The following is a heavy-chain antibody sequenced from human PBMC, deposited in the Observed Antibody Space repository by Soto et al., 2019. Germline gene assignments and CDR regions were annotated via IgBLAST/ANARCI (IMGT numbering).Heavy chain of an antibody. J-gene: IGHJ5*02. V-gene: IGHV1-3*01. CDR2: ITAGDGDT. Sequence: QVHLVQSGAEVKKPGASVKVSCKASGYIFTNYAIHWVRQAPGERLEWMGWITAGDGDTKYSQKFQGRVTITRDTSATTAYMELSSLRSEDTAVYYCARSLWFGETGLDPWGQGTLVTVSS. CDR1: GYIFTNYA. CDR3: ARSLWFGETGLDP. D-gene: IGHD3-10*01.